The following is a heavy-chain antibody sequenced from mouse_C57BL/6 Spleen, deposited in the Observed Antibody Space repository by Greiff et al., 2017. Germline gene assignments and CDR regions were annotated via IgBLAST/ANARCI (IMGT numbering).Heavy chain of an antibody. J-gene: IGHJ4*01. Sequence: QVQLQQPGAELVKPGASVKMSCKASGYTFTSYWITWVKQRPGQGLEWIGDIYPGSGSTNYNEKFKSKATLTVDTSSSTAYMQLSSRTSEDSAVYYCARLYGNPNNAMDYWGQGTSVTVSS. D-gene: IGHD2-10*02. CDR2: IYPGSGST. V-gene: IGHV1-55*01. CDR1: GYTFTSYW. CDR3: ARLYGNPNNAMDY.